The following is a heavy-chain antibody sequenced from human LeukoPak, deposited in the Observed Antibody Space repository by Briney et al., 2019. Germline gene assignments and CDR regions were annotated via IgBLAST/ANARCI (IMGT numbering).Heavy chain of an antibody. V-gene: IGHV4-39*07. J-gene: IGHJ4*02. CDR1: GGSISSSSYY. D-gene: IGHD3-9*01. CDR2: IYYSGST. CDR3: ARESRPYDILTGYLWGAFDY. Sequence: SETLSLTCTVSGGSISSSSYYWGWIRQPPGKGLEWIGSIYYSGSTYYNPSLKSRVTISVDTSKNQFSLKLSSVTAADTAVYYCARESRPYDILTGYLWGAFDYWGQGTLVTVSS.